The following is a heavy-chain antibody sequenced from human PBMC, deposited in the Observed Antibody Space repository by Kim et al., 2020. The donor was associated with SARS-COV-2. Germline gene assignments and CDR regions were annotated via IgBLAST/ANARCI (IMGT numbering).Heavy chain of an antibody. Sequence: GGSLRLSCAASGFTFDDYAMHWVRQAPGKGLEWVSGISWNSGSIGYADSVKGRFTISRDNAKNSLYLQMNSLRAEDTALYYCAKDMDGSSEGWGQGTLVTVSS. J-gene: IGHJ4*02. V-gene: IGHV3-9*01. D-gene: IGHD1-26*01. CDR3: AKDMDGSSEG. CDR2: ISWNSGSI. CDR1: GFTFDDYA.